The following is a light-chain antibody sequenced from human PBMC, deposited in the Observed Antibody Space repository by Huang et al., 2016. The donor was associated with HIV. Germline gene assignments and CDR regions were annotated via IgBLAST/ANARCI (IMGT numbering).Light chain of an antibody. CDR3: QHYYSTPRWT. J-gene: IGKJ1*01. CDR1: QGISNS. V-gene: IGKV1-NL1*01. Sequence: DIQMTQSPSSLSAFVGDRVTITCRASQGISNSLAWYQQKPGKAPKLLLYAASRLESCVPSRFSGSGSGTDYTLTISSLQPEDFATYYCQHYYSTPRWTFGQGTKVEIK. CDR2: AAS.